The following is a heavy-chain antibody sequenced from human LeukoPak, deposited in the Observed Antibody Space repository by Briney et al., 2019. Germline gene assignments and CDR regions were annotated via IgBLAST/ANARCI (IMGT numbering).Heavy chain of an antibody. V-gene: IGHV4-59*01. D-gene: IGHD6-6*01. CDR2: IFYSGST. CDR3: ARTGSSYSSSSGWFDP. J-gene: IGHJ5*02. Sequence: SETLSLTCTVSGGSIRSYYWSWIRQPPGKGLEWIGYIFYSGSTNYSPSLKSRVTISLYTSKNQFSLKLSSVTAADTAVYYCARTGSSYSSSSGWFDPWGQGTLDTVSS. CDR1: GGSIRSYY.